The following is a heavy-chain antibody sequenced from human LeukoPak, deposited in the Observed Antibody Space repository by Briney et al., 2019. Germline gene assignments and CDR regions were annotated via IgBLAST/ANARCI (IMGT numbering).Heavy chain of an antibody. CDR3: ARDTPLWFGELSLGAFDI. Sequence: ASVKVSRKASGYTFTSYGISWVRQAPGQGLEWMGWISAYNGNTNYAQKLQGRVTMTTDTSTSTAYMELRSLRSDDTAVYYCARDTPLWFGELSLGAFDIWGQGTMVTVSS. CDR1: GYTFTSYG. J-gene: IGHJ3*02. CDR2: ISAYNGNT. D-gene: IGHD3-10*01. V-gene: IGHV1-18*01.